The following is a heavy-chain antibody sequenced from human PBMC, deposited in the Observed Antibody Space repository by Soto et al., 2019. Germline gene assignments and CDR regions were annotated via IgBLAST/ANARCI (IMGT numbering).Heavy chain of an antibody. Sequence: QLVQSGSEVKKPGSSVKVSCQASGGTFSGSAVTWVRQGPGQGLEWMGEFVPLFGTTNYAQRFPGRLTITAEESTNTAYMDLRTLRSDDTAVYYCATRGLCVSSPPYFDNWGQGTLVTVSS. J-gene: IGHJ4*02. V-gene: IGHV1-69*01. CDR1: GGTFSGSA. CDR2: FVPLFGTT. CDR3: ATRGLCVSSPPYFDN. D-gene: IGHD3-16*01.